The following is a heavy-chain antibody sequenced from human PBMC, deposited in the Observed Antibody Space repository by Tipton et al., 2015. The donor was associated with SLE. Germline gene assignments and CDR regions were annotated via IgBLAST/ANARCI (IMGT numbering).Heavy chain of an antibody. J-gene: IGHJ4*02. Sequence: GLVKPSETLSLTCAVYGGSFSGYYWSWIRQSPGKGLEWIGEVNHLGTNYYNASLKSRVTISIDTSKSHFSRKLTSVTAADTAVYYCARMEGMITYGGIAGLWGQGTVVTVSS. CDR3: ARMEGMITYGGIAGL. V-gene: IGHV4-34*01. CDR2: VNHLGTN. D-gene: IGHD3-16*01. CDR1: GGSFSGYY.